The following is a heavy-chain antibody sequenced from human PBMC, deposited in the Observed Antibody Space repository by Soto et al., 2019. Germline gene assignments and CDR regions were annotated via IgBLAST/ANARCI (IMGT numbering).Heavy chain of an antibody. CDR3: ARGASSWVS. CDR2: IYYSGST. J-gene: IGHJ5*02. V-gene: IGHV4-59*01. Sequence: SETLSLTCTVSGGSISSYYWSWIRQPPGKGLEWIGYIYYSGSTNYNPSLKSRVTISVDTSKNQFSLKLSSVTAADTAVYYCARGASSWVSWGQGTLVTVSS. CDR1: GGSISSYY. D-gene: IGHD6-13*01.